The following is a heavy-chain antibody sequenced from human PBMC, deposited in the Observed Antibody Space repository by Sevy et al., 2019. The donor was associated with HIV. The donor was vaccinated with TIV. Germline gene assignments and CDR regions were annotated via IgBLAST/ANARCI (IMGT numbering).Heavy chain of an antibody. V-gene: IGHV3-15*01. J-gene: IGHJ4*02. CDR2: IKSKTDGGTT. CDR3: TTDLYQLLTDY. CDR1: GFTFSNAW. D-gene: IGHD2-2*01. Sequence: GGSLRLSCAASGFTFSNAWMSWVLQAPGKGLEWVGRIKSKTDGGTTDYAAPVKGRFTISRDDSKNTLYLQMNSLKTEDTAVYYCTTDLYQLLTDYWGQGTLVTVSS.